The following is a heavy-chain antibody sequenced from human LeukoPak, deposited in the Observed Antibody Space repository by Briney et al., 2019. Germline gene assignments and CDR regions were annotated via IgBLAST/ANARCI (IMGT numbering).Heavy chain of an antibody. CDR3: ARHPPKDY. CDR2: IYYSGST. J-gene: IGHJ4*02. V-gene: IGHV4-39*01. CDR1: GGSISSSSYY. Sequence: PSETLSLTCTVSGGSISSSSYYWGWIRQPPGKGLEWIGSIYYSGSTYYNPSLKSRVTISVDTSKNQFSLKLSSVTAADTAVYYCARHPPKDYWGQGTLVTVSS.